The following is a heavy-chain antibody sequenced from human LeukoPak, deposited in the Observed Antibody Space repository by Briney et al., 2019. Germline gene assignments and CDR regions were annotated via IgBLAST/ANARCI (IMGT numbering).Heavy chain of an antibody. V-gene: IGHV4-59*12. D-gene: IGHD6-13*01. J-gene: IGHJ4*02. CDR2: IYYSGST. Sequence: SETLSLTCSVSGGSISSYYWSWIRQPPGKGLEWIGYIYYSGSTNYNPSLKSRVTISVDTSKNQFSLKLSSVTAADTAVYYCASSIAAAGRQVDYWGQGTLVTVSS. CDR1: GGSISSYY. CDR3: ASSIAAAGRQVDY.